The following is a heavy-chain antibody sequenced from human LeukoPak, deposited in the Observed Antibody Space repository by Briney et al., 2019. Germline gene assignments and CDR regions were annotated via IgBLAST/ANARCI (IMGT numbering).Heavy chain of an antibody. CDR2: IYTSGST. CDR1: GGSISSGSYY. CDR3: ARAYGGNSVNYHYYMDV. Sequence: PSQTLSLTCTVSGGSISSGSYYWSWIRQPAGKGLEWIGRIYTSGSTNYSPSLKSRVTISVATSKNQFSLKLSSVTAADTAVYYCARAYGGNSVNYHYYMDVWGKGTTVTVSS. D-gene: IGHD4-23*01. J-gene: IGHJ6*03. V-gene: IGHV4-61*02.